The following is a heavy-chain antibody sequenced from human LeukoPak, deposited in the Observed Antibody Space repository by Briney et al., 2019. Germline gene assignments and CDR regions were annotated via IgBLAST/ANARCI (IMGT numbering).Heavy chain of an antibody. CDR3: ARHMTTVISPFDY. CDR1: GYRFTSYW. V-gene: IGHV5-51*01. J-gene: IGHJ4*02. D-gene: IGHD4-23*01. Sequence: GESLKISCKGSGYRFTSYWIGWVRPMPGKGVEWMGIIYPGDSDTRYSPSFQGQVTISADRSTSTAYLQWSSLKASDTAMYYCARHMTTVISPFDYWGQGSLVTVSS. CDR2: IYPGDSDT.